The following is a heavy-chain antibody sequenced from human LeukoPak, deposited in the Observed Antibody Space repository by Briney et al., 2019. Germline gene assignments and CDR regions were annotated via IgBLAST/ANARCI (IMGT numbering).Heavy chain of an antibody. J-gene: IGHJ3*02. Sequence: SVKVSCKASGGTFSSYAISWVRQAPGQGLEWMGGIIPIFGTANYAQKFQGRVTITADESTSTAYMELSSLRSEDTAVYYCARFGSSTSCCRPACAFDIWGQGTMVTVSS. D-gene: IGHD2-2*01. V-gene: IGHV1-69*01. CDR1: GGTFSSYA. CDR2: IIPIFGTA. CDR3: ARFGSSTSCCRPACAFDI.